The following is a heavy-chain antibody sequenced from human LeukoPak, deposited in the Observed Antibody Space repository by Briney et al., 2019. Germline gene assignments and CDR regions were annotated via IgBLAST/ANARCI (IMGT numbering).Heavy chain of an antibody. CDR3: ARDKASPFTYYGMDV. J-gene: IGHJ6*02. CDR2: ISSSGSIT. V-gene: IGHV3-48*03. CDR1: RFTFSSCE. Sequence: PGGSLRLSCAASRFTFSSCEMNWVRRAPGKGLESVAYISSSGSITYYADSVKGRFTISRDDANNSLSLLMNSLRAEDTAVYYCARDKASPFTYYGMDVWGQGTTVTVSS. D-gene: IGHD6-6*01.